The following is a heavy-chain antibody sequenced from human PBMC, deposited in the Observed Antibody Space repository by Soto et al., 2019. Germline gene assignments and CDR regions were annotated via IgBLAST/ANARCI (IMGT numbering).Heavy chain of an antibody. CDR3: TRVRGGGSEYFFDY. D-gene: IGHD2-15*01. V-gene: IGHV1-46*01. Sequence: ASVKVSCKASGYTFTRYNVHWVRQAPGQGLEWMAIINPSGGTTYYVQKFEGRVTLTTDTSTSTVYMELSSLRSDDTAVYYCTRVRGGGSEYFFDYWGQGTLVTVSS. CDR1: GYTFTRYN. CDR2: INPSGGTT. J-gene: IGHJ4*02.